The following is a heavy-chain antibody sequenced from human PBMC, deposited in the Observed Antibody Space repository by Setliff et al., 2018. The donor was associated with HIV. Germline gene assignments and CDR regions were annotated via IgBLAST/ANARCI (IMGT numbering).Heavy chain of an antibody. J-gene: IGHJ4*02. CDR2: IYIRGGTT. V-gene: IGHV4-61*09. Sequence: PSETLSLTCTVSGASISDGTYYWSWIRQPAGKGLEWIGHIYIRGGTTNYSPSLKSRVTTSVDTSKNQFFLHLSSVTAADTAIYYCVTVVQDDLGVALFDYWGQGALVTVSS. CDR3: VTVVQDDLGVALFDY. CDR1: GASISDGTYY. D-gene: IGHD3-3*01.